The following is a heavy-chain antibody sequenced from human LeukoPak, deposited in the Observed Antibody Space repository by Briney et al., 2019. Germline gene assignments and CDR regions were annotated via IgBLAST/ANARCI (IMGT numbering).Heavy chain of an antibody. Sequence: PSETLSLTCTVSGGSIRSYYWSWIRQPPGKALEWIGYVYYSGGTNYDPSLKSRVTISVDTSKNQCSLKRTSVTAADPALYSCASLDWNSYFDLWGRGTLVTVSS. D-gene: IGHD3-9*01. J-gene: IGHJ2*01. V-gene: IGHV4-59*01. CDR3: ASLDWNSYFDL. CDR1: GGSIRSYY. CDR2: VYYSGGT.